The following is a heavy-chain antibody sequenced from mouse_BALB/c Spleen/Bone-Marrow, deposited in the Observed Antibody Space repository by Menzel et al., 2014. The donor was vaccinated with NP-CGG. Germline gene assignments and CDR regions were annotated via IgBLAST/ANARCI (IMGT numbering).Heavy chain of an antibody. Sequence: EVKLEESGGGLVQPGGSLKLSCTASGFTFSSYSMSWVRQTPEKRLEWVAYISNGGGSTYYPDAVKGRFTISRDNAKNSLYLQMSSLKSEDTAMYYCTRHGEVRRFYYALDYWVKEPQSPSPQ. CDR3: TRHGEVRRFYYALDY. V-gene: IGHV5-12-2*01. CDR1: GFTFSSYS. D-gene: IGHD2-14*01. CDR2: ISNGGGST. J-gene: IGHJ4*01.